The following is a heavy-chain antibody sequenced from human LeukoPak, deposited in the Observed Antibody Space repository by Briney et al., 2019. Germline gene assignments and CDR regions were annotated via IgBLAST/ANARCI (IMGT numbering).Heavy chain of an antibody. CDR3: ARFWWATVVTSGFDY. Sequence: PSETLSLTCAVYGGSFSGYYWSWIRQPPGKGLEWIGEINHSGSTNYNPSLKSRVTISVDTSKNQFPLKLSSVTAADTAVYYCARFWWATVVTSGFDYWGQGTLVTVSS. D-gene: IGHD4-23*01. CDR1: GGSFSGYY. V-gene: IGHV4-34*01. CDR2: INHSGST. J-gene: IGHJ4*02.